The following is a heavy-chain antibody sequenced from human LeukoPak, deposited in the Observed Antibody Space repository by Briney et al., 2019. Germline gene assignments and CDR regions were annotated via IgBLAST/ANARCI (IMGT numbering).Heavy chain of an antibody. CDR2: INPNSGGT. CDR3: ARTDVPRIAATGINAFDI. CDR1: GYTFIAYY. D-gene: IGHD6-13*01. J-gene: IGHJ3*02. V-gene: IGHV1-2*02. Sequence: ASVKVSCKVSGYTFIAYYMHWVRQAPGQGLEWMGWINPNSGGTNYAQKFQGRVTMTRDTSITTAYMELSRLRSDDTAVYYCARTDVPRIAATGINAFDIWGQGTMVTVSS.